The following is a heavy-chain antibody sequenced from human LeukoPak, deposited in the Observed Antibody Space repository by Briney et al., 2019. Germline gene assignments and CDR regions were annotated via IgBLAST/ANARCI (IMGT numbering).Heavy chain of an antibody. CDR3: AKGTVGSYFLLDY. Sequence: PGGSLRLSCAASGFSFSSFPMIWVRQAPGKGLEWVSAIGGSGDNTYYADSVKGRFTISRDNSKNTLYLQMNSLRAEDTAVYYCAKGTVGSYFLLDYWGQGTLVTVSS. D-gene: IGHD1-26*01. CDR2: IGGSGDNT. CDR1: GFSFSSFP. V-gene: IGHV3-23*01. J-gene: IGHJ4*02.